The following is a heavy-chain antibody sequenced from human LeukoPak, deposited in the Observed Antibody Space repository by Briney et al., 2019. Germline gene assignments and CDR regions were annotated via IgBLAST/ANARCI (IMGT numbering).Heavy chain of an antibody. Sequence: SETLSLTCAVYGGSFSGYYWSWIRQPPGKGLEWIGEINHSGSTNYNPSLKSRVTISVDTSKNQFSLKLSSVTAANTAVYYCAREGQLWLKRAIDYWGQGTLVTVSS. J-gene: IGHJ4*02. CDR3: AREGQLWLKRAIDY. CDR2: INHSGST. V-gene: IGHV4-34*01. D-gene: IGHD5-18*01. CDR1: GGSFSGYY.